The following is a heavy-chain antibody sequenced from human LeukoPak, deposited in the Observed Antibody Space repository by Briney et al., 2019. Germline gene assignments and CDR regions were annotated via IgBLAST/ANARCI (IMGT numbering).Heavy chain of an antibody. D-gene: IGHD3-10*01. V-gene: IGHV1-69*04. CDR3: ARVGAAPIGYAFDI. J-gene: IGHJ3*02. Sequence: ASVKVSCKASGGTFSSYAISWVRQAPGQGLEWMGRIIPILGIANYAQKFQGRVTITADKSTSTAYMELSSLRSEDTAVYYCARVGAAPIGYAFDIWGQGTMVTVSS. CDR1: GGTFSSYA. CDR2: IIPILGIA.